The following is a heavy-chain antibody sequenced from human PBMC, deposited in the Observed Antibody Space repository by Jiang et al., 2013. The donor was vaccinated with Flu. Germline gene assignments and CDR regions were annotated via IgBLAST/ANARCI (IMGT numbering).Heavy chain of an antibody. D-gene: IGHD3-10*01. V-gene: IGHV3-23*04. J-gene: IGHJ4*02. Sequence: LVESGGGVVQPGRSLRLSCAASGFTFSSYAMHWVRQAPGKGLEWVSAISGSGGSTYYADSVKGRFTISRDNSKNTLYLQMNSLRAEDTAVYYCAKKFREDYPLAYWGQGTLVTVSS. CDR1: GFTFSSYA. CDR2: ISGSGGST. CDR3: AKKFREDYPLAY.